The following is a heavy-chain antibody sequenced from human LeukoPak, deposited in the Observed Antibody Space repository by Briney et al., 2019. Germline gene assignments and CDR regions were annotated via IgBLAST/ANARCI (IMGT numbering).Heavy chain of an antibody. Sequence: PGGSLRLSCAASGFTFGSYSMNWVRQAPGKGLEWVSSISSSSSYIYYADSVKGRFTISRDNAKNSLYLQMNSLRAEDTAVYYCARDRPGTYCSSTSCYVSSWDDAFDIWGQGTMVTVSS. J-gene: IGHJ3*02. D-gene: IGHD2-2*01. V-gene: IGHV3-21*01. CDR2: ISSSSSYI. CDR3: ARDRPGTYCSSTSCYVSSWDDAFDI. CDR1: GFTFGSYS.